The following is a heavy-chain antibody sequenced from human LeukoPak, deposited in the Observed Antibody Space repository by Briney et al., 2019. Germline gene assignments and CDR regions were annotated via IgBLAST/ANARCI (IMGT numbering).Heavy chain of an antibody. V-gene: IGHV3-7*01. CDR3: ARAPSGYDWDYYYYYYMDV. D-gene: IGHD5-12*01. J-gene: IGHJ6*03. CDR1: GFTFSSYA. CDR2: IKQDGSEK. Sequence: QAGGSLRLSCAASGFTFSSYAMSWVRQAPGKGLEWVANIKQDGSEKYYVDSVKGRFTISRDNAKNSLYLQMNSLRAEDTAVYYCARAPSGYDWDYYYYYYMDVWGKGTTVTISS.